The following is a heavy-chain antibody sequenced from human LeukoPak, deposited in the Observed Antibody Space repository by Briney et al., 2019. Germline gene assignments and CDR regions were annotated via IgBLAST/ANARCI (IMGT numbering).Heavy chain of an antibody. CDR1: GFTFSSYA. D-gene: IGHD4-23*01. Sequence: GGSLRLSCAASGFTFSSYAMSWVRQAPGKGLEYVSAISTNGGSTNYANSVKGRFTISRDNSKNTLYLQMGSLKTEDMAVYYCARLNSGNYNRGYLDYWGQGTLVTVSS. V-gene: IGHV3-64*01. CDR2: ISTNGGST. J-gene: IGHJ4*02. CDR3: ARLNSGNYNRGYLDY.